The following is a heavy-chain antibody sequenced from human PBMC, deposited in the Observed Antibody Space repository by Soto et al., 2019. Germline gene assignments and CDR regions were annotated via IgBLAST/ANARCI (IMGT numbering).Heavy chain of an antibody. J-gene: IGHJ4*02. CDR1: GGSFSGYY. D-gene: IGHD3-9*01. V-gene: IGHV4-34*01. CDR2: INHSGST. Sequence: PSETLSLTCAVYGGSFSGYYWSWIRQPPGKGLEWIGEINHSGSTNYNPSLKSRVTISVDTSKNQFSLKLSSVTAADTAVYYCARGGSVLRYFDWSGTFDYWGQGTLVTVSS. CDR3: ARGGSVLRYFDWSGTFDY.